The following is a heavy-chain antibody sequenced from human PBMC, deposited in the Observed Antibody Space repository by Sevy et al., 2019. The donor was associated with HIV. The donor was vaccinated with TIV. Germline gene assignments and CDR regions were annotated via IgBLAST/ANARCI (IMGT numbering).Heavy chain of an antibody. CDR2: ISSSSSYI. Sequence: GGSLRLSCAASGFTFSSYSMIWVRQAPGKGLEWVSSISSSSSYIYYADSVKGRFTISRDNAKNSLYLQMNSLRAEDTAVYYCARDKRFLEWLLPFDYWGQGTLVTVSS. CDR1: GFTFSSYS. CDR3: ARDKRFLEWLLPFDY. D-gene: IGHD3-3*01. J-gene: IGHJ4*02. V-gene: IGHV3-21*01.